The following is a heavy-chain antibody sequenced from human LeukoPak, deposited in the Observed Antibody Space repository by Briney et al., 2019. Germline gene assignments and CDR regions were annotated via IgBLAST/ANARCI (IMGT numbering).Heavy chain of an antibody. V-gene: IGHV3-72*01. J-gene: IGHJ2*01. CDR2: TRNKANGYTT. CDR3: ARVLSGKYFDL. Sequence: GGSLKLSCAASGFTLSDHYMDWVRQAPGKGLEWVGRTRNKANGYTTEYAASVRGRFTISRDESKNSLYLQMNSLKTEDTAVYFCARVLSGKYFDLWGLGTLVTVSS. CDR1: GFTLSDHY. D-gene: IGHD2/OR15-2a*01.